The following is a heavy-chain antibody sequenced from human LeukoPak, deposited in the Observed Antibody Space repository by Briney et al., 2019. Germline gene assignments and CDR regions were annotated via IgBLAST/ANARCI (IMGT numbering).Heavy chain of an antibody. J-gene: IGHJ4*02. CDR2: IIPMLHIT. D-gene: IGHD3-3*01. V-gene: IGHV1-69*04. Sequence: GASVTVSCKASGGTFSNYAIAWVRQAPGHGLEWMGRIIPMLHITNYAQNFQGRVTITADMSTSTAYLELSSLGSDDTAVYYCASLVNSHFDLWSGLIYFDCWGQGTLVAVAS. CDR3: ASLVNSHFDLWSGLIYFDC. CDR1: GGTFSNYA.